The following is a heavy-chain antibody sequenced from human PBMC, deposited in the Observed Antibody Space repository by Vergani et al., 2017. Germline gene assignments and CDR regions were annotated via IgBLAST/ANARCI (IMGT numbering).Heavy chain of an antibody. CDR2: IYNRVTT. D-gene: IGHD2-21*01. Sequence: QVQLLESGPGLVKPSQTLSLTCSVSGDSITSGDYFLSWIRQSPEKGLEWIGYIYNRVTTYYNPSLKSRVTISEDTSKNQFSLTLVSVTATDTALYYCAKVSRRGSIPDWGQGILVTVSS. CDR3: AKVSRRGSIPD. J-gene: IGHJ4*02. CDR1: GDSITSGDYF. V-gene: IGHV4-30-4*08.